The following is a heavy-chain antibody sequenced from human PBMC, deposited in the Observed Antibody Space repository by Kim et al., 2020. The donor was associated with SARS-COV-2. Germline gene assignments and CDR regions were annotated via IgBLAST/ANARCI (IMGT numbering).Heavy chain of an antibody. D-gene: IGHD5-18*01. CDR1: GYTFTGYY. CDR2: INPNSGGT. CDR3: ARTQGGGYSLGY. V-gene: IGHV1-2*02. Sequence: ASVKVSCKASGYTFTGYYMHCVRQAPGQGLEWMGWINPNSGGTNYAQKFQGRVTMTRDTSISTAYMELSRLRSDDTAVYYCARTQGGGYSLGYWGQGTLVTVSS. J-gene: IGHJ4*02.